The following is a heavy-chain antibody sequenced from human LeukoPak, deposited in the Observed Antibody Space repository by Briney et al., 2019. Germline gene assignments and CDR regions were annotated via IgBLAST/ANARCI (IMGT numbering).Heavy chain of an antibody. CDR3: ARDGKAAAVDAFDI. D-gene: IGHD6-13*01. CDR1: GFSFSDYY. Sequence: GGSLRLSCAVSGFSFSDYYMSWIRQAPGKGLEWVSYISSSSSYTNYADSVKGRFTISRDNAKNSLYLQMNSLRAEDTAVYHCARDGKAAAVDAFDIWGQGTMVTVSS. V-gene: IGHV3-11*06. J-gene: IGHJ3*02. CDR2: ISSSSSYT.